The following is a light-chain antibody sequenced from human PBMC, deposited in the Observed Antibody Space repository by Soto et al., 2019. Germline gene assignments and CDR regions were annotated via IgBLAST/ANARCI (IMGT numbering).Light chain of an antibody. CDR1: QAISSH. V-gene: IGKV1-9*01. CDR3: HRYDSYSPWT. J-gene: IGKJ1*01. CDR2: GAS. Sequence: DIQLTQSPSFLSASVGGRVTITCRASQAISSHLAWYQQKPGKAPNLLIYGASTLQSGVPTRFGGSGSGTEITLTISGLHPDAFESAFYHRYDSYSPWTFGPGTKVDIK.